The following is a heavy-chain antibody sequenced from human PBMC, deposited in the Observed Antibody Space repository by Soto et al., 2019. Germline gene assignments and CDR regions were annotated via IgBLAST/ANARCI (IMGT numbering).Heavy chain of an antibody. Sequence: QVQLVESGGGVVQPGRSLRLSCAASGFTFSSFGMHWVRQAPGKGLEWVAGISYDGSNKYYTDSVKGRFTISRDSSKNTLYLQMDSLSGDDAAVYYCAKDTYFHDSSCYYTFDAWGQCTLVTVS. CDR3: AKDTYFHDSSCYYTFDA. D-gene: IGHD3-22*01. V-gene: IGHV3-30*18. CDR2: ISYDGSNK. CDR1: GFTFSSFG. J-gene: IGHJ1*01.